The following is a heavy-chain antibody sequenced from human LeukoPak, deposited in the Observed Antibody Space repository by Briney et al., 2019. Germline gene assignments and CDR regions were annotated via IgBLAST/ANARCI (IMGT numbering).Heavy chain of an antibody. D-gene: IGHD2-2*01. J-gene: IGHJ4*02. CDR3: ARGPYCSSTSCYARRPFDY. CDR1: GGSFSGYY. V-gene: IGHV4-34*01. Sequence: PSETLSLTCAVYGGSFSGYYWSWIRQPPGKGLEWIGEINHSGSTNYNPSLKSRVTISVDTSKNQFSLELSSVTAADTAVYYCARGPYCSSTSCYARRPFDYWGQGTLVTVSS. CDR2: INHSGST.